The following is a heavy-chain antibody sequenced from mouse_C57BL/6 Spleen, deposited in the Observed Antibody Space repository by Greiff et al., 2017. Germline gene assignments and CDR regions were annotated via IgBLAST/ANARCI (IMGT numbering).Heavy chain of an antibody. CDR3: ARKKVYDYWFAY. CDR1: GYTFTDYN. V-gene: IGHV1-22*01. D-gene: IGHD2-4*01. CDR2: INPNNGGT. J-gene: IGHJ3*01. Sequence: VQLKQSGPELVKPGASVKMSCKASGYTFTDYNMHWVKQSHGKSLEWIGYINPNNGGTSYNQKFKGKATLTVNKSSSTAYMELRSLTSEDSAVYYCARKKVYDYWFAYWGQGTLVTVSA.